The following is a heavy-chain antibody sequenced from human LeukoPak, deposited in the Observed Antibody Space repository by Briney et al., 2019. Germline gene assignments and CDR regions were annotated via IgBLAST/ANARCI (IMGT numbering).Heavy chain of an antibody. CDR2: FDPEDGET. J-gene: IGHJ3*02. CDR3: AREGQKWDAFDI. CDR1: GYTLTELS. Sequence: ASVKVSCKVSGYTLTELSMHWVRQAPGKGLEWMGGFDPEDGETIYAQKFQGWVTMTRDTSISTAYMELSRLRSDDTAVYYCAREGQKWDAFDIWGQGTMVTVSS. V-gene: IGHV1-24*01. D-gene: IGHD1-26*01.